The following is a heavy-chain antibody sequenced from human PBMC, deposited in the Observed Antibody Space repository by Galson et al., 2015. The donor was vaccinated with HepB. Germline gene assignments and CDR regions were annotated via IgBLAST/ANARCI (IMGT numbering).Heavy chain of an antibody. V-gene: IGHV1-2*04. CDR1: GYTFTGYY. CDR2: INPNSGGT. Sequence: SVKVSCKASGYTFTGYYMHWVRQAPGQGLEWMGWINPNSGGTNYAQKFQGWVTMTRDTSISTAYMELSRLRSDDTAVYYCARSNLRYFDWLPGGYGMDVWGQGTTVTVSS. CDR3: ARSNLRYFDWLPGGYGMDV. J-gene: IGHJ6*02. D-gene: IGHD3-9*01.